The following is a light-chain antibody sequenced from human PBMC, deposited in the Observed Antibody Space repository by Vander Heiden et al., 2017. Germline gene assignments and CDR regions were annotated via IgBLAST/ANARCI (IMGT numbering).Light chain of an antibody. J-gene: IGLJ2*01. CDR1: NIGSKS. CDR3: QVWDSSSDHVV. CDR2: DDS. V-gene: IGLV3-21*02. Sequence: SYVLTQPPSVSGAPGQTARITGGGHNIGSKSVHWYQQKPGQAPVLLVYDDSDRPSGIPERFSGSNSGNTATLTISRVEAGDEADYYCQVWDSSSDHVVFGGGTKLTVL.